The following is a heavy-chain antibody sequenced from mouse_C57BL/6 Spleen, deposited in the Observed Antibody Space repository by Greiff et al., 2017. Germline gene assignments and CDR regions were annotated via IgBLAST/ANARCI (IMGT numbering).Heavy chain of an antibody. V-gene: IGHV1-59*01. CDR3: ARIYDGYYYFDY. D-gene: IGHD2-3*01. CDR1: GYTFTSYW. CDR2: IDPSDSYT. J-gene: IGHJ2*01. Sequence: QVQLQQPGAELVRPGTSVKLSCKASGYTFTSYWMHWVKQRPGQGLEWIGVIDPSDSYTNYNQKFKGKATLTVDTSSSTAYMQISSLTSEDSAVXYCARIYDGYYYFDYWGQGTTLTVSS.